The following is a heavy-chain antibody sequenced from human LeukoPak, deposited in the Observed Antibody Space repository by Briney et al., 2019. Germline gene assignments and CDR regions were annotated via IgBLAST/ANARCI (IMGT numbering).Heavy chain of an antibody. CDR3: ARDGTLGYCSSTSCYPLGPNWFDP. Sequence: SETLSLTCTVSGGSISSSVYYWGWIRQPPGKGLEWIGEINHSGSTNYNPSLKSRVTISVDTSKNQFSLKLSSVTAADTAVYYCARDGTLGYCSSTSCYPLGPNWFDPWGQGTLVTVSS. CDR1: GGSISSSVYY. D-gene: IGHD2-2*01. CDR2: INHSGST. V-gene: IGHV4-39*07. J-gene: IGHJ5*02.